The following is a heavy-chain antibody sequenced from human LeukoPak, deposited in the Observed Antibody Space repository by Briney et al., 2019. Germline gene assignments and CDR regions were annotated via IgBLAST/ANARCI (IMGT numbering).Heavy chain of an antibody. Sequence: GGSLRLSCAASGFTFSSSAMSWVRQAPGKGLEWVSAISNNGGYTYYADSAEGRFTISRDNSKNTLYLQMNSLRAEDTAVYYCAKRGSITEANYYYAMDVWGQGTTVIVSS. D-gene: IGHD1-20*01. J-gene: IGHJ6*02. CDR1: GFTFSSSA. CDR2: ISNNGGYT. V-gene: IGHV3-23*01. CDR3: AKRGSITEANYYYAMDV.